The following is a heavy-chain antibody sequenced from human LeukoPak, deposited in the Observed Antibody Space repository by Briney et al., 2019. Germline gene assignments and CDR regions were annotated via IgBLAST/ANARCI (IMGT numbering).Heavy chain of an antibody. J-gene: IGHJ4*02. CDR1: GFTVSSSY. V-gene: IGHV3-66*01. CDR2: IYTGGST. CDR3: VRDRYGTS. Sequence: GGSLRLSCAVSGFTVSSSYMSWVRQAPGKGLEWVSIIYTGGSTYYADSVKGRFTISRDNSKNTLYLQINSLRDNDTAVYYCVRDRYGTSWGQGTLVTVSS. D-gene: IGHD5-18*01.